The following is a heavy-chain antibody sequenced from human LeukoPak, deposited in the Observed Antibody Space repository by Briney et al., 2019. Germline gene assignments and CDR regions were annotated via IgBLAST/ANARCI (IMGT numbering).Heavy chain of an antibody. D-gene: IGHD6-19*01. CDR2: INQDGTEK. CDR1: GFTFTTYW. Sequence: PGGSLRLSCAASGFTFTTYWMTWVRQAPGKGLEWVANINQDGTEKHYVDSVKGRFTISRDNAKNSLYPQMNSLRAEDTAVYYCARFGYSSGWYPPFFDYWGQGTLVTVSS. J-gene: IGHJ4*02. V-gene: IGHV3-7*01. CDR3: ARFGYSSGWYPPFFDY.